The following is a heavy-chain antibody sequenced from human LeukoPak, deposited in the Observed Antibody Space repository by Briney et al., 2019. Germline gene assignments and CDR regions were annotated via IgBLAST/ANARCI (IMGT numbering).Heavy chain of an antibody. Sequence: AWVKVSCKASGGTFSSYSINWVRQAPGQGLEWMGGIIPVFGAANYAQKFQGRITITADESTSTAYMELRSLTSEDTAIYYCAISTGNAFDIWGQGTMVTVSS. J-gene: IGHJ3*02. V-gene: IGHV1-69*01. CDR2: IIPVFGAA. D-gene: IGHD2-8*02. CDR1: GGTFSSYS. CDR3: AISTGNAFDI.